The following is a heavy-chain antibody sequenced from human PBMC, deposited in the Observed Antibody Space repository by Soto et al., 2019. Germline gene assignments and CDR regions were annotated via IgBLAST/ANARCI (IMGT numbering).Heavy chain of an antibody. V-gene: IGHV1-69*01. CDR2: IIPIFGIT. J-gene: IGHJ4*02. CDR3: ARDYYDSSGYPGY. D-gene: IGHD3-22*01. Sequence: QVQLVQSGAEVKKPGSSVKVSCEASGGTFRSYGITWVRQAPGQGLEWMGGIIPIFGITNYAQKFQGRVTITADESTNIAYMELSSLRSEDTAVYYCARDYYDSSGYPGYWGQGTLVTVSS. CDR1: GGTFRSYG.